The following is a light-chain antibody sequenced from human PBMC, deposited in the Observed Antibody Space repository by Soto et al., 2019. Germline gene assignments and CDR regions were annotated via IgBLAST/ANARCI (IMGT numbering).Light chain of an antibody. CDR2: KAS. Sequence: DIQMTQSPSTLSGSVGDRVTITCRASQTISSWLAWYQQKPGKAPKLLIYKASTLKSGVPSRFSGSGCGTEFHLTISSLQPDDFATYYCQHYNSYSEAFGQGTKVDIK. CDR1: QTISSW. CDR3: QHYNSYSEA. J-gene: IGKJ1*01. V-gene: IGKV1-5*03.